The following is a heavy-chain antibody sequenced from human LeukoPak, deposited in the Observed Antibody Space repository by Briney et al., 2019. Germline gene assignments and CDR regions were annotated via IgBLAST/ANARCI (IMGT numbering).Heavy chain of an antibody. CDR3: ARWSGGNYPQFEY. CDR2: NSGGGTT. J-gene: IGHJ4*02. D-gene: IGHD1-26*01. Sequence: GSLRLSCAASGFTVSSSYMTWVRQAPGKGLEWVSVNSGGGTTYYADSVKGRFAISRDFSKNTLYLQMNSLRAEDTAVYYCARWSGGNYPQFEYWGQGTLVTVSS. CDR1: GFTVSSSY. V-gene: IGHV3-53*01.